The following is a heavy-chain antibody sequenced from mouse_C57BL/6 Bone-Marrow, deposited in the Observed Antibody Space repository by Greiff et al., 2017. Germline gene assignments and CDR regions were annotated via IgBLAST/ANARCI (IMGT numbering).Heavy chain of an antibody. V-gene: IGHV1-81*01. CDR1: GYTFTSYG. CDR3: ARSLLLFAY. CDR2: IYPRSGNT. J-gene: IGHJ3*01. D-gene: IGHD1-1*01. Sequence: VKLMESGAELARPGASVKLSCTASGYTFTSYGISWVKQRTGQGLEWIGEIYPRSGNTYYNEKFKGKATLTADKSSSTAYMELRSLTSEGSAVYFCARSLLLFAYWGQGTLVTVSA.